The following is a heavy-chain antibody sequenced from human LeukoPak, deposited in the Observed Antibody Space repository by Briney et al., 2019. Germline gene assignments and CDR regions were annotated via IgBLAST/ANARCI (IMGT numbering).Heavy chain of an antibody. CDR1: GFTFSIYW. V-gene: IGHV3-7*01. J-gene: IGHJ6*04. Sequence: GSLRLSCAASGFTFSIYWMTWVRQAPGKGLEWVANINQDGSEKYYVDSVKGRFTISRDNAKNSLYLQMNSLRAEDTAVYYCAELGITMIGGVWGKGTTVTISS. CDR2: INQDGSEK. CDR3: AELGITMIGGV. D-gene: IGHD3-10*02.